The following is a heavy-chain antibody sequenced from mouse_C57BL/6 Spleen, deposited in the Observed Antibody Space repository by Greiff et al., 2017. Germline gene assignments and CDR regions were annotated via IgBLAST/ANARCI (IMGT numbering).Heavy chain of an antibody. J-gene: IGHJ1*03. CDR2: ISDGGSYT. Sequence: EVMLVESGGGLVKPGGSLKLSCAASGFTFSSYAMSWVRQTPEKRLEWVATISDGGSYTYYPDNVKGRFTISRDNAKNNLYLQMSHLKSEDTAMYYCARGYTYWYFEVWGTGTTVTVSS. CDR1: GFTFSSYA. CDR3: ARGYTYWYFEV. V-gene: IGHV5-4*03.